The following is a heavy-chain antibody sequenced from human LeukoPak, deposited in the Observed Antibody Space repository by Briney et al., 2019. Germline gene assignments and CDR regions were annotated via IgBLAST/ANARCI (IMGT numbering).Heavy chain of an antibody. V-gene: IGHV4-39*07. CDR3: ARGMGATTWFDP. CDR2: IYYSGST. CDR1: GGSLSSSSYY. J-gene: IGHJ5*02. Sequence: SETLSLTCTVSGGSLSSSSYYWGWIRQPPGKGLEWIGSIYYSGSTYYNPSLKSRVTISVDTSKNQFSLKLSSVTAADTAVYYCARGMGATTWFDPWGQGTLVTVSS. D-gene: IGHD1-26*01.